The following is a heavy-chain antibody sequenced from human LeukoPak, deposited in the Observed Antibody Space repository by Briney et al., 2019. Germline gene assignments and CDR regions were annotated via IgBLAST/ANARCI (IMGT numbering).Heavy chain of an antibody. Sequence: ASVTVSCKASGYTFTGSYIHWVRQAPGQGLEWMGRLSTNNGATNYAQKFQGMVTMTRDTSITTAYMELTRLTSDDTAVYYCARGGQPPGWGQGTLVTVSS. V-gene: IGHV1-2*06. J-gene: IGHJ4*02. CDR2: LSTNNGAT. CDR1: GYTFTGSY. CDR3: ARGGQPPG. D-gene: IGHD5-12*01.